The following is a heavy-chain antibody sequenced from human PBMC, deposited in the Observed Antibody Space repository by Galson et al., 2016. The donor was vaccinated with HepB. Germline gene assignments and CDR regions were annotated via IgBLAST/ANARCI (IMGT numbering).Heavy chain of an antibody. Sequence: SVKVSCKASGDTFSSYAFSWVRQAPGQGLEWMGGIIPIFGTANYGHQVQDRLTITADESTSTIYMELSSLTSDDTAVYYCARDRGSGSFAYLKHWGQGTLVTVSS. CDR3: ARDRGSGSFAYLKH. J-gene: IGHJ1*01. CDR1: GDTFSSYA. V-gene: IGHV1-69*13. D-gene: IGHD1-26*01. CDR2: IIPIFGTA.